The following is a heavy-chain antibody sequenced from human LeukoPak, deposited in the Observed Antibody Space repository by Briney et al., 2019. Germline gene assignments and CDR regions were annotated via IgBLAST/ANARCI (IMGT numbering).Heavy chain of an antibody. J-gene: IGHJ1*01. Sequence: ASVKVSCKASGYTFTSYGISWVRQAPGQGLEWMGWISAYNGNTNYAQKLQGRVTMTTDTSTSTAYMELRSLRSDDTAVYYCARDSSGYYQAEYFQHWGQGTLVTVSS. V-gene: IGHV1-18*01. CDR1: GYTFTSYG. CDR3: ARDSSGYYQAEYFQH. D-gene: IGHD3-22*01. CDR2: ISAYNGNT.